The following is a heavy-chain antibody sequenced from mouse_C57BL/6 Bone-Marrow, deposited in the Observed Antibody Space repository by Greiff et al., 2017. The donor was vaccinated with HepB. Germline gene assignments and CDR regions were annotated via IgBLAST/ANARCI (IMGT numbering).Heavy chain of an antibody. Sequence: QVQLQQSGAELARPGASVKLSCKASGYTFTSYGISWVKQRTGQGLEWIGEIYPRSGNTYYNEKFKGKATLTADKSSSTAYMGLRSLTSEDSAVYFCARWGNFYYGSSYCWYFDVWGTGTTVTVSS. CDR2: IYPRSGNT. J-gene: IGHJ1*03. D-gene: IGHD1-1*01. CDR1: GYTFTSYG. CDR3: ARWGNFYYGSSYCWYFDV. V-gene: IGHV1-81*01.